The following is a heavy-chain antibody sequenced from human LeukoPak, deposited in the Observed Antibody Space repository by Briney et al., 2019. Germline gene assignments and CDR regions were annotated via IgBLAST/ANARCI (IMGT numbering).Heavy chain of an antibody. V-gene: IGHV3-21*01. Sequence: GGSLRLSCADSGFTFSSYSMNWVRQAPGKGLEWVSSISSSSTYIYYADSVRGRFTISKDKAKNSLYLQMTSLRAEDTAVYYCARKGGDGYNYDYWGQGTLVTVSS. CDR3: ARKGGDGYNYDY. CDR1: GFTFSSYS. J-gene: IGHJ4*02. D-gene: IGHD5-24*01. CDR2: ISSSSTYI.